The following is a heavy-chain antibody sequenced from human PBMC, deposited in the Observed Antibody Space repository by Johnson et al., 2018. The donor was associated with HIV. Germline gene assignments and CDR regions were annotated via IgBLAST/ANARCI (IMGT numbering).Heavy chain of an antibody. D-gene: IGHD3-10*01. CDR2: INWNGGST. CDR1: GFTFGRYW. J-gene: IGHJ3*02. Sequence: VQLVESGGGLVQPGGSLRLSCAASGFTFGRYWMHWVRQAPGKGLVWVSGINWNGGSTGYAGSVKGRFTISRDNAKNSLYLQMNSLRAEDTALYYCARDVPPPGARSWFRESPYCDIWGQWTMVTVSS. CDR3: ARDVPPPGARSWFRESPYCDI. V-gene: IGHV3-20*04.